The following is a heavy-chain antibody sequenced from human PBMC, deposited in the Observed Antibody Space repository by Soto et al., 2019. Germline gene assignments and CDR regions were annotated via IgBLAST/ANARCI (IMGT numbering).Heavy chain of an antibody. CDR1: GGSISSGGYY. CDR2: IHYSGST. Sequence: SETLSLTCTVSGGSISSGGYYWSWIRQHPGKGLECIGYIHYSGSTYYNPSLKSRVTISVDASKNQFSLKLSSVTAADTAVYYCARRYGSSFDYWGQGTLVTVSS. D-gene: IGHD6-13*01. V-gene: IGHV4-31*03. CDR3: ARRYGSSFDY. J-gene: IGHJ4*02.